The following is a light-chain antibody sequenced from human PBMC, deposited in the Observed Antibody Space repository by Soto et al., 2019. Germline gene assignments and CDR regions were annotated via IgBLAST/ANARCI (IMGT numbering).Light chain of an antibody. CDR3: SSYVPGITL. CDR2: EVS. V-gene: IGLV2-14*01. CDR1: NSALGGYNY. Sequence: QSALTQPASVSGSPGQSITISCTGTNSALGGYNYVSWYQQHPGKAPKLIIYEVSNRPSGVSDRFSGSKSGHTASLTISGLQAEDEAIYYCSSYVPGITLFCGGTKLTVL. J-gene: IGLJ2*01.